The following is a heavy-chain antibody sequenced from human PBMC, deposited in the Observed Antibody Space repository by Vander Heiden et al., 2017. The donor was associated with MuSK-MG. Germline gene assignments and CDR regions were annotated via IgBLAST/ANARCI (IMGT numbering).Heavy chain of an antibody. CDR2: INHSGST. V-gene: IGHV4-34*01. CDR1: GGSFSGYY. D-gene: IGHD2-8*02. CDR3: ARVLPQGGVSYDP. J-gene: IGHJ5*02. Sequence: QVQLQQWGAGLLKPSETLSLTCAVYGGSFSGYYWSWIRQPPGKGLEWIGEINHSGSTNYNPALKSRVTISVDTSKNQFSLKLSSVTAADTAVYYFARVLPQGGVSYDPWGQGTLVTVSS.